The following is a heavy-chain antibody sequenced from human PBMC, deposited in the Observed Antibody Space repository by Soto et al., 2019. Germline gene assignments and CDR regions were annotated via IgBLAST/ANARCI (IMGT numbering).Heavy chain of an antibody. CDR3: ARRYYYDSPLDY. Sequence: SETLSLTCTISGGSITTSNSYWGWIRQPPGKGLEWIGSIYYSGSTYYNPSLKSRVTISVDTSKSQFSLKLSSVTAADTAVYYCARRYYYDSPLDYWGQGTLVTVS. V-gene: IGHV4-39*01. J-gene: IGHJ4*02. CDR1: GGSITTSNSY. D-gene: IGHD3-22*01. CDR2: IYYSGST.